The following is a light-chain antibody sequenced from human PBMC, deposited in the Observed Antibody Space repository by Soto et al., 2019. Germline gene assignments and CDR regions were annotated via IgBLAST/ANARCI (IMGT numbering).Light chain of an antibody. CDR1: SSDVGNYDL. CDR3: CSYAGSRTLV. V-gene: IGLV2-23*01. J-gene: IGLJ2*01. Sequence: QSALTQPASVSGSPGQSITISCTGTSSDVGNYDLVSWYQQHPGKAPKLMIYEGTKRPSGVSNRFSGSKSGNMASLTISGLQAEDEADYHCCSYAGSRTLVFGGGTKLTVL. CDR2: EGT.